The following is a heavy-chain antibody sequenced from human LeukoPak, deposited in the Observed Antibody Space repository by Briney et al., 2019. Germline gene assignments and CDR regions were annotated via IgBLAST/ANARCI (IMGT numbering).Heavy chain of an antibody. CDR2: IIPIFGIA. V-gene: IGHV1-69*04. CDR3: VRRDSSSWYHFDY. CDR1: GGTFSSYA. J-gene: IGHJ4*02. D-gene: IGHD3-22*01. Sequence: GASVKVSCKASGGTFSSYAISWVRQAPGQGLEWMGRIIPIFGIANYAQKFQGRVTITADKSTSTAYMELSSLRSEDTAVYYCVRRDSSSWYHFDYWGQGTRVTVSS.